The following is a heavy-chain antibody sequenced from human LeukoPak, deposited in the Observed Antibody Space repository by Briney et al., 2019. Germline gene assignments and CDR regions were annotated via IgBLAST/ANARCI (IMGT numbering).Heavy chain of an antibody. J-gene: IGHJ4*02. Sequence: GSLRLSCAVSGFTFSSYSMNWVRQAPGKGLEWVSYISSSSNTIYYADSVKGRFTISRDNAKNSLFLQMNSLRDEDTSVYYCARVVTVVTRGGLVFDYWGQGTLVTVSS. CDR2: ISSSSNTI. CDR1: GFTFSSYS. V-gene: IGHV3-48*02. D-gene: IGHD2-21*02. CDR3: ARVVTVVTRGGLVFDY.